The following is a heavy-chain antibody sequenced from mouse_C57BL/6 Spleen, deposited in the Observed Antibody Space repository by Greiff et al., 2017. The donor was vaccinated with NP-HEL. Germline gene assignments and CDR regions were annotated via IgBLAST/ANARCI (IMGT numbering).Heavy chain of an antibody. CDR2: IWSGGST. V-gene: IGHV2-2*01. J-gene: IGHJ1*03. D-gene: IGHD1-1*01. CDR3: ARTYGSSYGDFDV. Sequence: VMLVESGPGLVQPSQSLSITCTVSGFSLTSYGLHWVRQSPGKGLEWLGVIWSGGSTDYNAAFISRLSISKDNSKSQVFFKMNSLQADDTAIYYCARTYGSSYGDFDVWGTGTTVTVSS. CDR1: GFSLTSYG.